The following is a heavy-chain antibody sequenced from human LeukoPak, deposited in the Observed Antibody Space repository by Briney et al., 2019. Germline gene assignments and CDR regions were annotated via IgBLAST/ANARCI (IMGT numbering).Heavy chain of an antibody. CDR2: ISGSGGST. CDR1: GFTFSSYD. D-gene: IGHD1-26*01. CDR3: AKDPSSGTYFDY. V-gene: IGHV3-23*01. Sequence: PGGSLRLSCAASGFTFSSYDMSWVRQAPGKGLEWVSAISGSGGSTYYADSVKGRFTISRDNSKNTFYLQMNSLRAEDTAVYYCAKDPSSGTYFDYWGQGTLVTVSS. J-gene: IGHJ4*02.